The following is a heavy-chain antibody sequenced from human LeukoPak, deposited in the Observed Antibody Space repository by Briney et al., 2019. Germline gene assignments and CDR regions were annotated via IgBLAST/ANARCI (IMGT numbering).Heavy chain of an antibody. Sequence: PSETLSLTCAVYGGSFSGYYWSWIRQPPGKGLEWIGEINHSGSTNYIPSLKSRVTISVDTSKNQFSLKLSSVTAADTAVYYCARERITMVRGVIRSPIDYWGQGTLVTVSS. CDR1: GGSFSGYY. J-gene: IGHJ4*02. CDR2: INHSGST. D-gene: IGHD3-10*01. V-gene: IGHV4-34*01. CDR3: ARERITMVRGVIRSPIDY.